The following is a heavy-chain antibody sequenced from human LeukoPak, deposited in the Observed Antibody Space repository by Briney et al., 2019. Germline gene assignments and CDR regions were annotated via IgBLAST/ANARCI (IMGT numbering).Heavy chain of an antibody. J-gene: IGHJ4*02. CDR1: GFSFTSYW. CDR2: IYPVDSAT. Sequence: GESLKISCQGSGFSFTSYWIGWVRQMPGKGLEWMAIIYPVDSATRYSPSFQGQVTISVDKSISTAYLQWSGLKASDTAIYYCVITQYITSFDYWGQGTLVTVSS. CDR3: VITQYITSFDY. V-gene: IGHV5-51*01. D-gene: IGHD6-13*01.